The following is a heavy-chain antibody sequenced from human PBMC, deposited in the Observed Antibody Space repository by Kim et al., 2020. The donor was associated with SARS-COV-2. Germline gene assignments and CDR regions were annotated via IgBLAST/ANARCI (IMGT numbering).Heavy chain of an antibody. V-gene: IGHV4-39*01. CDR3: ARHRSMGSSSGGGVFDI. Sequence: SETLSLTCIVSGVSISSSSYYWGWIRQPPGKGLEWIGSLYYSGSTYYNPSLKSRVTISVDTSKNQFSLKLNSVTAADTAVYYCARHRSMGSSSGGGVFDIWGQGTMVTVSS. J-gene: IGHJ3*02. D-gene: IGHD6-6*01. CDR1: GVSISSSSYY. CDR2: LYYSGST.